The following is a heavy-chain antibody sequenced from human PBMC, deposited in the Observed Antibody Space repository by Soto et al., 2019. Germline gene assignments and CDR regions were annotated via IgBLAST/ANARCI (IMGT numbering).Heavy chain of an antibody. Sequence: SVKVSCKASGGTFSSYAISWVRQAPGQGLEWMGGIIPIFGTANYAQKFQGRVTITADESTSTAYMELSSLRSEDTAVYYCARDPSERGAFDIWGQGTMVTVSS. CDR2: IIPIFGTA. D-gene: IGHD1-1*01. CDR1: GGTFSSYA. V-gene: IGHV1-69*13. J-gene: IGHJ3*02. CDR3: ARDPSERGAFDI.